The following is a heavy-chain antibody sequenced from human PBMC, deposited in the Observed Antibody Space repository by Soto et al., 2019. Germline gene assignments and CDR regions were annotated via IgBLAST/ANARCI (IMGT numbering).Heavy chain of an antibody. J-gene: IGHJ4*02. V-gene: IGHV3-21*04. CDR3: ARGFSAGKGSPPDF. CDR1: GFTFSRYA. D-gene: IGHD6-13*01. Sequence: PGGSLSLSCAASGFTFSRYAMNWVRPAPGKGLEWVSSISATGSDIHYADSVRGRFTISRDNAKDSLYLQMNSLRAEDTAVYYCARGFSAGKGSPPDFWGQGSLVTVPQ. CDR2: ISATGSDI.